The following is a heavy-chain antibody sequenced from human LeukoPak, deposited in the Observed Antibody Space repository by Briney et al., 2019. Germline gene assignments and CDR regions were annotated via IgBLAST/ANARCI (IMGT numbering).Heavy chain of an antibody. D-gene: IGHD2-2*01. CDR1: GYTFTSYD. J-gene: IGHJ5*02. CDR3: ATVPCVISSCSPDNWFDH. V-gene: IGHV1-2*02. CDR2: INPHSGGT. Sequence: GASVKVSCKASGYTFTSYDINWVRQAPGQGLEWVGWINPHSGGTNFAQRFQGRVTMTRDTSISTVYMELTRLTSDDTAVYYCATVPCVISSCSPDNWFDHWGQGTLVTVSS.